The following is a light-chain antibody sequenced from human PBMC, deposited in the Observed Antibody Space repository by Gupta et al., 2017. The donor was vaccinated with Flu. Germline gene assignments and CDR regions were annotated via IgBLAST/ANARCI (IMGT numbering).Light chain of an antibody. CDR1: QSLLHSNGYYY. CDR3: RQALQAPLT. Sequence: DIVMTQSPLSLPVTPGEPASISCRSSQSLLHSNGYYYLDWYLQKPGQSPQLLIYLGSNRASGVPDRFSGSGSGTDFTLKISRVEAEDVGFYYCRQALQAPLTFGGGTKVEIK. J-gene: IGKJ4*01. V-gene: IGKV2-28*01. CDR2: LGS.